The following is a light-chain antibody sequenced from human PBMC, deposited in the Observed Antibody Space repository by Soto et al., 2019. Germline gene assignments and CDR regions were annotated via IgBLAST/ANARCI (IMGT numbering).Light chain of an antibody. V-gene: IGLV4-69*01. CDR1: SGHSNYA. Sequence: QAVVTQSPSASASLGASVKLTCTLSSGHSNYAIAWHQQQSEKGPRYLMKLNSDGSHSKGDGIPDRVSGSSSGAERYLTISCLESEDEADYYGQTWGSGIVVFGGGSKLAVL. J-gene: IGLJ2*01. CDR2: LNSDGSH. CDR3: QTWGSGIVV.